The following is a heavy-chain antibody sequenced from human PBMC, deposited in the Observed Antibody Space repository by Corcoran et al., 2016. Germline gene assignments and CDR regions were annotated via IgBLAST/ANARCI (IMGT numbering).Heavy chain of an antibody. CDR3: AREACSGGSCYLWY. J-gene: IGHJ4*02. Sequence: QVQLVQSGAEVKKPGASVKVSCKASGYTFTSYGISWVRQAPGQGLEWMGWISAYNDNTNYAQKFQGRVTMTTDTSTSTAYMELRSLRSDDTAVDYCAREACSGGSCYLWYWGQGTLVTVSS. CDR1: GYTFTSYG. D-gene: IGHD2-15*01. V-gene: IGHV1-18*01. CDR2: ISAYNDNT.